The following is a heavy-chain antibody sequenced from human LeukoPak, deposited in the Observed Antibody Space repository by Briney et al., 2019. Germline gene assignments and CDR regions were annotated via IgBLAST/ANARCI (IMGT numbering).Heavy chain of an antibody. Sequence: SETLSLTCTVSGGSISSYYWSWIRQPPGKGLEWLGYIYNSRDTNYNPSLKSRVTFSADTSKNQFSLKLSSVTAADTAVYYCARKGLIAATGPDYWGQGTLVTVSS. J-gene: IGHJ4*02. D-gene: IGHD6-13*01. CDR1: GGSISSYY. CDR3: ARKGLIAATGPDY. V-gene: IGHV4-59*01. CDR2: IYNSRDT.